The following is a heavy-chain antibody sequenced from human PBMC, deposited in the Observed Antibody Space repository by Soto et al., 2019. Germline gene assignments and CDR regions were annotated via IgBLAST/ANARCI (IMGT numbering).Heavy chain of an antibody. V-gene: IGHV1-18*01. CDR3: ARVVPGAEAWFGP. CDR1: GYTFSNYG. D-gene: IGHD2-2*01. Sequence: SGGEVKRPGASVKVSCKTSGYTFSNYGITWVRQAPGQPLEWLGWISLYSDGTNYARKFQGRVSMTTDTSTTTAYMELRSLRSDDTAVYYCARVVPGAEAWFGPWGQGTLVTVSS. J-gene: IGHJ5*02. CDR2: ISLYSDGT.